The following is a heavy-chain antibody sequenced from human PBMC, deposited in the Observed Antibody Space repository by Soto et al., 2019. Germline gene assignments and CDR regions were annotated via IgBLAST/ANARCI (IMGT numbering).Heavy chain of an antibody. D-gene: IGHD6-6*01. J-gene: IGHJ4*02. CDR3: ARDHRYSSSCFDS. CDR1: VYTRSYYA. V-gene: IGHV1-18*04. Sequence: SVKGSCKSSVYTRSYYAMSLFRQAPGQGLEWIGWISAYSGNTNYSQKFQGRVAVTTGASTTTAYMELRGLTSDDTAVYYCARDHRYSSSCFDSWSQGTMVTVSS. CDR2: ISAYSGNT.